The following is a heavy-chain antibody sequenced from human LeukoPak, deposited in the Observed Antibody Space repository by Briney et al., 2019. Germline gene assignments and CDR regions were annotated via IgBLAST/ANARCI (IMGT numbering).Heavy chain of an antibody. CDR1: GGSISSSSYY. J-gene: IGHJ5*02. CDR3: ARRGGDYAWFDP. Sequence: PSETLSLTCTVSGGSISSSSYYWGWIRQPPGKGLEWIGSIYYSGSTYYNPSLKSRVTISVDTSKNQFSLKLSSVTAADTAVYYCARRGGDYAWFDPWGQGTLVTVSS. D-gene: IGHD3-16*01. V-gene: IGHV4-39*01. CDR2: IYYSGST.